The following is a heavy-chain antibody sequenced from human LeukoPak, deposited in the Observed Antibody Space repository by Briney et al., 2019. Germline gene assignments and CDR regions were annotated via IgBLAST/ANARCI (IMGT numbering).Heavy chain of an antibody. V-gene: IGHV3-64D*06. Sequence: PGGSLRLSCAASGFTFSSYVMHWVRQAPGKGLQYVSAISTNGDGTYYADSVKGRFTISRDNSKNTLFLQMRSLRPEDTAVYYCAKGDGSNSQPDYWGQGTLVTVSS. D-gene: IGHD4-23*01. CDR2: ISTNGDGT. CDR1: GFTFSSYV. CDR3: AKGDGSNSQPDY. J-gene: IGHJ4*02.